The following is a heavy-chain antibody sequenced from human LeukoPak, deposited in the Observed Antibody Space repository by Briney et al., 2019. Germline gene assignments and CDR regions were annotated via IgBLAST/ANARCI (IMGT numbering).Heavy chain of an antibody. D-gene: IGHD6-6*01. CDR1: GFTVSSNY. J-gene: IGHJ4*02. V-gene: IGHV3-53*05. Sequence: PGGSLRLSCAAPGFTVSSNYMSWVRQAPGKGLEWVSVIYSGGSTYYADSVKGRFTISRDNSKNTLYLQMNSLRAEDTAVYYCARVSSSIAARPPDYWGQGTLVTVSS. CDR2: IYSGGST. CDR3: ARVSSSIAARPPDY.